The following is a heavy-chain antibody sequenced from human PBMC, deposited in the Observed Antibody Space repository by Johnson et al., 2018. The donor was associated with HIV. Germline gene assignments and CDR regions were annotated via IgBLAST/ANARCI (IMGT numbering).Heavy chain of an antibody. V-gene: IGHV3-7*05. J-gene: IGHJ3*02. CDR2: IKQDGSEK. Sequence: VQLVESGGVLVQPGESLRLSCAASGFTFSSYWMSWVRQAPGKGLEWVANIKQDGSEKYYVDSVKGRFTISRDNAKNSLYLQMNSLRAEDTAVYYCARVPPFGTHPDGAFDIWGQGTMVTVSS. D-gene: IGHD1-1*01. CDR1: GFTFSSYW. CDR3: ARVPPFGTHPDGAFDI.